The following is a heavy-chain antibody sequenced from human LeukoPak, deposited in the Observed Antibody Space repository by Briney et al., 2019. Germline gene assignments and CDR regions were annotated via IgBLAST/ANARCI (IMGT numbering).Heavy chain of an antibody. Sequence: ASVKVSCKASGYTFTGYYMHWVRQAPGQGLEWMGWINPNSGGTNYAQKLQGRVTMTTDTSTSTAYMELRSLRSDDTAVYYCASGYYDSSGYYYGGAFDIWGQGTMVTVSS. CDR2: INPNSGGT. CDR3: ASGYYDSSGYYYGGAFDI. J-gene: IGHJ3*02. V-gene: IGHV1-2*02. D-gene: IGHD3-22*01. CDR1: GYTFTGYY.